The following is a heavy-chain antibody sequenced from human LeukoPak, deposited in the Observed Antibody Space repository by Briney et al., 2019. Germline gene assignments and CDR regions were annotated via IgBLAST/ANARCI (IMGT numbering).Heavy chain of an antibody. D-gene: IGHD6-13*01. CDR2: IYHSGST. V-gene: IGHV4-59*08. J-gene: IGHJ5*02. Sequence: PSETLSLTCSVSGGFNTHYYWSWIRQPPGKGLEWIGYIYHSGSTNYNPSLKSRVTISVDTSKNQFSLKLSSVTAADTAVYYCARGDSSSWYNWFDPWGQGTLVTVSS. CDR1: GGFNTHYY. CDR3: ARGDSSSWYNWFDP.